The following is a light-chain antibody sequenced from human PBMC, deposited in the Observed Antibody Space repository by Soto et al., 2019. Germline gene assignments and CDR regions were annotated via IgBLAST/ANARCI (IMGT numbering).Light chain of an antibody. CDR3: QQYGSSPHT. CDR1: QSVSYSY. CDR2: GAS. V-gene: IGKV3-20*01. J-gene: IGKJ4*01. Sequence: EIVLTQSPGTLSLSPVERATLSCRASQSVSYSYLAWYQQKPGQAPRLLIYGASSRATGIPDRFSGSGSGTDFTLTISRLEPEDFAVYYCQQYGSSPHTFGGGTKVEIK.